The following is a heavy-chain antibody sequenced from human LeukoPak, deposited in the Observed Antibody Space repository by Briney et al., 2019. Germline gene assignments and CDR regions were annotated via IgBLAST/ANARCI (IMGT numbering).Heavy chain of an antibody. CDR3: ARGQELLWFGEFGTERWFDP. D-gene: IGHD3-10*01. V-gene: IGHV4-31*03. CDR2: IYYSGST. Sequence: DPSQTLSLTCTVSGGSISSGGYYWSWIRQHPGKGLEWIGYIYYSGSTYYNPSLKSRVTISVDTSKNQFSLKLSSVTAADTAVYYCARGQELLWFGEFGTERWFDPWGQGTLVTVSS. J-gene: IGHJ5*02. CDR1: GGSISSGGYY.